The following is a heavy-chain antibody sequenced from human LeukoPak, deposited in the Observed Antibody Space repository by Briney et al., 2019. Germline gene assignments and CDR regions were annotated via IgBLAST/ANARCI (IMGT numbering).Heavy chain of an antibody. Sequence: GASVKVSCKASGGAFNTYIINWVRQAPGQGLEWMGRINPNSGGTNYAQKFQGWVTMTRDTSISTAYMELSRLRSDDTAVYYCARGNNWNDLKFDYWGQGTLVTVSS. D-gene: IGHD1-1*01. V-gene: IGHV1-2*04. J-gene: IGHJ4*02. CDR3: ARGNNWNDLKFDY. CDR2: INPNSGGT. CDR1: GGAFNTYI.